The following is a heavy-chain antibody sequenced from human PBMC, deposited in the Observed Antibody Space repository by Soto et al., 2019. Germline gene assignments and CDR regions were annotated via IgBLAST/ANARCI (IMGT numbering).Heavy chain of an antibody. CDR2: IYHTGST. J-gene: IGHJ5*02. CDR3: ARVVVATYSSTFDP. CDR1: SDSISSSNC. D-gene: IGHD6-13*01. V-gene: IGHV4-4*02. Sequence: QVQLQESGPGLVKPSGTLSLTCGVSSDSISSSNCWTRVRQPPGKGLEWIGEIYHTGSTNYNPSLKSRFTISVDKSKNQFSLKLSSVTAADTAVYYCARVVVATYSSTFDPWGQGTLVTVSS.